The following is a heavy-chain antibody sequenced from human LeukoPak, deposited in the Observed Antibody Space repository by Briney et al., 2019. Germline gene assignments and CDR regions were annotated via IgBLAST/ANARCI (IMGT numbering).Heavy chain of an antibody. V-gene: IGHV3-30*03. J-gene: IGHJ4*02. CDR3: ASKWYCGGDCYYQIDY. Sequence: GGSLRLSCAASGFTFSSYGMHWVRQAPGKGLEWVALISSDGSNKYYADSVKGRFTISRDNSKNTLYLQMNSLRAEDTAVYYCASKWYCGGDCYYQIDYWGQGTLVTVSS. CDR1: GFTFSSYG. D-gene: IGHD2-21*02. CDR2: ISSDGSNK.